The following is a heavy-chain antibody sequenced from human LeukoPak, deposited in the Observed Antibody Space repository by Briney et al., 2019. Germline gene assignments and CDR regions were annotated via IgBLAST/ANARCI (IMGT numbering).Heavy chain of an antibody. J-gene: IGHJ5*02. CDR3: ARASYYDFWSGYYVYNWFDP. V-gene: IGHV1-8*01. Sequence: GASVKASCKASGYTFTSYDINWVRQATGQGLEWMGWMNPNSGNTGYAQKFQGRVTMTRNTSISTAYMELSSLRSEDTAVYYCARASYYDFWSGYYVYNWFDPWGQGTLVTVSS. CDR2: MNPNSGNT. CDR1: GYTFTSYD. D-gene: IGHD3-3*01.